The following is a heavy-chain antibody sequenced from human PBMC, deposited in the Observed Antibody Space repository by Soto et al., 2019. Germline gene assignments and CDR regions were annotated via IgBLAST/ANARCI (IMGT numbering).Heavy chain of an antibody. V-gene: IGHV1-69*01. CDR3: GRGGYYDSSGYQHFDY. J-gene: IGHJ4*02. CDR1: GGTFSSYT. CDR2: IIPIFGTA. D-gene: IGHD3-22*01. Sequence: QVQLVQSGAEVKKPGSSVKVSCKASGGTFSSYTISWVRQAPGQGLEWMGGIIPIFGTANYAQKFQGRVTITADESTSTAYMELRSLRSEDTAVYYCGRGGYYDSSGYQHFDYWGQGTLVTVSS.